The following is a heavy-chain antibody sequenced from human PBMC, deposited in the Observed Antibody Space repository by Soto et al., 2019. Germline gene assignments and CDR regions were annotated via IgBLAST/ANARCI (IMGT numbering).Heavy chain of an antibody. J-gene: IGHJ6*02. CDR2: TIPMFGTP. CDR1: GGTFSKYA. D-gene: IGHD3-22*01. Sequence: QVQLVQSGAEMQQPGASVRVSCKASGGTFSKYAFSWVRQAPGQGLEWLGGTIPMFGTPNYAQKFQGRVAISADESTATGYMELSSLRSEDTAVYFCARPLRDRNYYDGMAGWGQGTTVTVSS. V-gene: IGHV1-69*01. CDR3: ARPLRDRNYYDGMAG.